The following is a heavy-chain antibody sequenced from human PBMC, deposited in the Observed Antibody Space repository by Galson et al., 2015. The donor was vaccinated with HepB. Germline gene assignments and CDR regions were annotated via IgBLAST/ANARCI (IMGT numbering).Heavy chain of an antibody. CDR1: GYTFTTYL. Sequence: SVKVSCKATGYTFTTYLISWVRQAPGQGLQWMGRVSTYNGDTQYAQDLQDRVTMTIDTSTSTAYLELRSLRSDDTAVYYCARGALVVVVNSTQNNWFGPWGQGTLVTVSS. D-gene: IGHD2-15*01. V-gene: IGHV1-18*01. CDR2: VSTYNGDT. CDR3: ARGALVVVVNSTQNNWFGP. J-gene: IGHJ5*02.